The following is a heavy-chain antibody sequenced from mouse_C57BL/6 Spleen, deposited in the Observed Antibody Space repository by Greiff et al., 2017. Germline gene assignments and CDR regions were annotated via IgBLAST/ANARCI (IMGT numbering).Heavy chain of an antibody. CDR2: LNPGSGGT. J-gene: IGHJ2*01. CDR3: ARGRLGQTGPSFDY. V-gene: IGHV1-54*01. D-gene: IGHD4-1*01. CDR1: GYAFTNYL. Sequence: QVQLQQSGAELVRPGTSVKVSCKASGYAFTNYLIEWVKQRPGQGLEWIGVLNPGSGGTNYNEKFKGKATLTADKSSSTAYMQLSSLTSEDSAVYFCARGRLGQTGPSFDYWGQGTTRTVSS.